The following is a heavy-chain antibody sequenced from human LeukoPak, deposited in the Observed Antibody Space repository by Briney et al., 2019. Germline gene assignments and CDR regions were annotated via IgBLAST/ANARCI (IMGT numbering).Heavy chain of an antibody. CDR2: IYYSGST. Sequence: SQTLSLTCTVSGGSISSGGYYWSWIRQHPGKGLEWIGYIYYSGSTYYNPSLKSRVTMSVDTSKNQFSLKLSSVTAADTAVYYCARGRVYCSSTSCYPLEANWFDPWGQGTLVTVSS. V-gene: IGHV4-31*03. J-gene: IGHJ5*02. CDR3: ARGRVYCSSTSCYPLEANWFDP. CDR1: GGSISSGGYY. D-gene: IGHD2-2*01.